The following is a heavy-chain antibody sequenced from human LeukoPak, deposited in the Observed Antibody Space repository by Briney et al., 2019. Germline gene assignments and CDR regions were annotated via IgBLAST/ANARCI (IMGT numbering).Heavy chain of an antibody. CDR2: ISGSAEKT. J-gene: IGHJ3*01. Sequence: PGGSLRLSCAASGFTFSDHWMHWVRQVPGKGLEWVSSISGSAEKTYYADSVKGRFTISRDSSQKILNLQMNNLRVEDTAIYYCARGSTYDFWSGDALDVWGQGTMVTVAS. V-gene: IGHV3-23*01. CDR3: ARGSTYDFWSGDALDV. D-gene: IGHD3-3*01. CDR1: GFTFSDHW.